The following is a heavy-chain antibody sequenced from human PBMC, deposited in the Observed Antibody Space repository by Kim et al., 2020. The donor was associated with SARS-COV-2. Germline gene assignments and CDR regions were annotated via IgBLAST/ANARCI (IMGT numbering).Heavy chain of an antibody. V-gene: IGHV3-30*18. CDR2: ISYDGSNK. CDR1: GFTFSSYG. D-gene: IGHD3-22*01. J-gene: IGHJ4*02. CDR3: AKDSWVGDYYDSSGYWRDFDY. Sequence: GGSLRLSCAASGFTFSSYGMHWVRQAPGKGLEWVAVISYDGSNKYYADSVKGRFTISRDNSKNTLYLQMNSLRAEDTAVYYCAKDSWVGDYYDSSGYWRDFDYWGQGTLVTVSS.